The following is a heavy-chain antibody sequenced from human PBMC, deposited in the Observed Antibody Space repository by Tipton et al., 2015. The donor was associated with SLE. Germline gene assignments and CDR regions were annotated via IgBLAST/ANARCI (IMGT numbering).Heavy chain of an antibody. V-gene: IGHV4-4*02. J-gene: IGHJ3*02. D-gene: IGHD1-26*01. CDR1: GGSISSSNW. CDR2: IYHSGST. Sequence: TLSLTCAVSGGSISSSNWWSWVRQPPGKGLEWIGEIYHSGSTNYNPSLKSRVTISVDTSKNQFSLKLSSVTAADTAVYYCARGLELPDAFDIWGQGTMVTVSS. CDR3: ARGLELPDAFDI.